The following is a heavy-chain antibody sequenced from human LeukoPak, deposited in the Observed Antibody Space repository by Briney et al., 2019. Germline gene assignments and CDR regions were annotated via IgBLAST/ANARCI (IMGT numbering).Heavy chain of an antibody. D-gene: IGHD3-22*01. CDR2: INPAGNYA. J-gene: IGHJ4*02. CDR1: GFTFSNYW. Sequence: GGSLRLSCAGSGFTFSNYWIHWVRQTPDKGLVWVSRINPAGNYANYADSVKGRFTISRDNAKNTVYLQMNSLRAEDTAVYYCAKAAWYYYDSSGYYSDWGQGTLVTVSS. CDR3: AKAAWYYYDSSGYYSD. V-gene: IGHV3-74*01.